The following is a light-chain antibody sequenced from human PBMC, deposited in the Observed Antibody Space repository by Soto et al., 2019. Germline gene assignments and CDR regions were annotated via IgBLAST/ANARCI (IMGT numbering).Light chain of an antibody. CDR2: GTS. CDR1: QSVSISY. J-gene: IGKJ1*01. V-gene: IGKV3-20*01. CDR3: QQYGSSPRT. Sequence: EIVLTQSPGTLSLSPGERGTLSCRASQSVSISYLSWHQKPPGQAPSLLMYGTSTRATGPPDRFSGSWSGTDFPLTSSILEPEDAAVYYCQQYGSSPRTFGQGTKVEVK.